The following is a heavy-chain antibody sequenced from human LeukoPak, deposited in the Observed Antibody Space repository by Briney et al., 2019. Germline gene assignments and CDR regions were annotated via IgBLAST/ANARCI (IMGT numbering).Heavy chain of an antibody. J-gene: IGHJ4*02. Sequence: ASVKVSCKASGYTFTNYYLHWVRQAPGQGLEWMAMINPSGGSTTYAQKFQGRATMTRDTSTSTVYMELSSLRYEDTAVYYCARAMVRGLSNPFDSWGQGTLVTVSS. V-gene: IGHV1-46*01. CDR2: INPSGGST. D-gene: IGHD3-10*01. CDR3: ARAMVRGLSNPFDS. CDR1: GYTFTNYY.